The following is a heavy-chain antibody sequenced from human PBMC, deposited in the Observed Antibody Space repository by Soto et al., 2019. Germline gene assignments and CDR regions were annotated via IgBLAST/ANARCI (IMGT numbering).Heavy chain of an antibody. CDR2: IAYNGVT. CDR1: GGSIRDHY. D-gene: IGHD3-10*01. J-gene: IGHJ3*02. CDR3: AKDTYYFNSGTKLGSYDI. Sequence: SESLSLTCAVSGGSIRDHYWGWIRQPPGKGLEWVGYIAYNGVTSYSPSLQGRLTLSRDTSKNQISLKLTYVTAADTAIYYCAKDTYYFNSGTKLGSYDIWGQGTSVPVSS. V-gene: IGHV4-59*11.